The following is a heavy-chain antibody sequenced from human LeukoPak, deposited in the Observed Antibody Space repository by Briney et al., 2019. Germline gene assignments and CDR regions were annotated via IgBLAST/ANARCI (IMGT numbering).Heavy chain of an antibody. CDR2: ITHSGST. J-gene: IGHJ3*02. V-gene: IGHV4-34*01. CDR3: ARAGVVPAAINRAFDI. Sequence: PSETLSLTCAVYGGSFSGYYWSWICQPPGKRLEWIGEITHSGSTNYNPSLKSRVTISVDTSKNKFSLKLSSVTAADTAVYYCARAGVVPAAINRAFDIWGQGSVVTVSS. D-gene: IGHD2-2*02. CDR1: GGSFSGYY.